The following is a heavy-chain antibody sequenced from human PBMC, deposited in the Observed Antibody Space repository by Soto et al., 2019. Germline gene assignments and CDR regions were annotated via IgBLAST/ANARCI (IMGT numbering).Heavy chain of an antibody. CDR2: IYDSGTA. J-gene: IGHJ4*02. CDR1: GGSITSDYYA. V-gene: IGHV4-30-2*01. Sequence: SETLSLTCAVSGGSITSDYYAWSWIRQPPGKALEWIGYIYDSGTAYYNPSLQSRVPMSVDISKTQFSLKLTSVTAADTAVYFCAREMGGTYLDHWGRGALVTVSS. D-gene: IGHD1-26*01. CDR3: AREMGGTYLDH.